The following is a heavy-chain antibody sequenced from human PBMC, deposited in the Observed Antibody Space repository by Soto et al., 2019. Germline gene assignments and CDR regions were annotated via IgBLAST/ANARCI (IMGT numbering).Heavy chain of an antibody. Sequence: PSETLSLTCTFSGGSISSYYWSWIRQPPGKGLEWIGYIYYSGSTNYNPSLKSRVTISVDTSKNQFSLKLSSVTAADTAVYYCARLQHLRGYYYYGMDVWGQGTTVTV. CDR2: IYYSGST. CDR1: GGSISSYY. J-gene: IGHJ6*02. V-gene: IGHV4-59*08. CDR3: ARLQHLRGYYYYGMDV.